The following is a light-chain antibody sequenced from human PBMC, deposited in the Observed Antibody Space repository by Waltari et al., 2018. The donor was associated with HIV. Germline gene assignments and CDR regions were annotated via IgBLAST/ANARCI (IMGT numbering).Light chain of an antibody. V-gene: IGKV3-15*01. J-gene: IGKJ4*01. CDR1: QTITSN. CDR2: GAS. Sequence: EIVMTQSPATLAVSPGERVTLSCRASQTITSNLAWYQHKPGQAPRLLIFGASTRATGIPARFSGSGSGTDFTLTISSLQSEDFAIYYCQQYENWPPFTFGGGTRVEIK. CDR3: QQYENWPPFT.